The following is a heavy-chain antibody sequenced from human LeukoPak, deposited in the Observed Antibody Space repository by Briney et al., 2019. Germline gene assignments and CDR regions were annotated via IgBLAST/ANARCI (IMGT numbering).Heavy chain of an antibody. CDR2: ISGSGGNT. CDR3: AKDRRAGSYDY. D-gene: IGHD3-10*01. Sequence: GGSLRLSCAASGFAVSSNYMSWVRQAPGKGLEWVSAISGSGGNTYYADSVKGRFTISRDNSKNTLYLQMNSLRAEDTAVYYCAKDRRAGSYDYWGQGTLVTVSS. CDR1: GFAVSSNY. V-gene: IGHV3-23*01. J-gene: IGHJ4*02.